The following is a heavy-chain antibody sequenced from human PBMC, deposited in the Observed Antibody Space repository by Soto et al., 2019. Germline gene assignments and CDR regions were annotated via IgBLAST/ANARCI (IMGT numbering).Heavy chain of an antibody. J-gene: IGHJ6*02. D-gene: IGHD4-17*01. V-gene: IGHV1-18*01. Sequence: ASVKVSCKASGYTFTSYGISWVRQAPGQGLEWMGWISAYNGNTNYAQKLQGRVTMTTDTSTSTAYMELRSLRSDDTAVYYCARDIPTTVGLLVHYYGMDVWGQGTTVTVSS. CDR3: ARDIPTTVGLLVHYYGMDV. CDR1: GYTFTSYG. CDR2: ISAYNGNT.